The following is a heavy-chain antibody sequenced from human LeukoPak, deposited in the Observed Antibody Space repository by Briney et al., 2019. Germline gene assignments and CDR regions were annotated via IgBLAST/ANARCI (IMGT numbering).Heavy chain of an antibody. Sequence: SVKVSCKASGGTFSSYAISWVRQAPGQGLEWMGGIIPIFGTANYAQKFQGRVTITADESTSTAYMELSSLRSEDTAVYYCARAFSGDVNMDVWGKRTTVTVSS. D-gene: IGHD1-26*01. J-gene: IGHJ6*03. CDR2: IIPIFGTA. CDR1: GGTFSSYA. V-gene: IGHV1-69*13. CDR3: ARAFSGDVNMDV.